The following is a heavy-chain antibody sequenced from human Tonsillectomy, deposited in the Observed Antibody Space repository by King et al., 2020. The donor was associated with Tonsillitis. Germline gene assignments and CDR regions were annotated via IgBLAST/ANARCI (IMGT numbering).Heavy chain of an antibody. J-gene: IGHJ5*02. CDR2: TNPNSGNT. V-gene: IGHV1-8*01. CDR1: GYTFTSYD. CDR3: ARAPVLRLLEWLGDWFDP. Sequence: QLVQSGAEVKKPGASVKVSCKASGYTFTSYDINWVRQATGQGLEWMGWTNPNSGNTGYAQKFQGRVTRTRNTSISTAYMELSSLRSEDTAVYYCARAPVLRLLEWLGDWFDPWGQGTLVTVSS. D-gene: IGHD3-3*01.